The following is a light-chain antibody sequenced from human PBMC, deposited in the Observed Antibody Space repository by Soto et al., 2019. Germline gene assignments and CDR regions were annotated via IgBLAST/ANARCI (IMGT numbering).Light chain of an antibody. J-gene: IGKJ5*01. CDR1: QNILSN. CDR3: KQYGSSPIT. CDR2: GAS. V-gene: IGKV3-15*01. Sequence: EIVMTQSPATLSVSPGERATLSCRASQNILSNLAWYQQKPGQAPRLLIYGASTGATGIPARFSGSGSGTDFTLTISRLEPEDFAVYYCKQYGSSPITFGQGTRLEIK.